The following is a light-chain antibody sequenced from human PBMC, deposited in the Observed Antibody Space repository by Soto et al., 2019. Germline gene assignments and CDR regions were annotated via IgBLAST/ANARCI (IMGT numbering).Light chain of an antibody. Sequence: QSALTQSASVSGSPGQSITISCTGTSSDVGGYNYVSWYQQHLGKAPKLIIYDVSNRPSWVSTRFSGSKSGNTASLTISGLQAEDEADYSCSSYTSTNSWVFGGRTKLTVL. J-gene: IGLJ3*02. CDR2: DVS. CDR3: SSYTSTNSWV. CDR1: SSDVGGYNY. V-gene: IGLV2-14*01.